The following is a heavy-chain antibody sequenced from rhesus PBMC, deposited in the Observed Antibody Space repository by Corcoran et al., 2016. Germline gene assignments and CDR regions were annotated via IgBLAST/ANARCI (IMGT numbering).Heavy chain of an antibody. J-gene: IGHJ4*01. D-gene: IGHD3-3*01. CDR3: ARVPYYNSWTGYSTYYFDY. V-gene: IGHV2-95*01. CDR1: GFSISTTGTG. Sequence: QVTLKESGPALVKPTQTLTLTCTFSGFSISTTGTGVGWIRQPPGKALEWLPNIYWNDSKYYSTTLKSRLTISKDTSKNQVVLTMTNMDPMDTATYYCARVPYYNSWTGYSTYYFDYWGQGVLVTVSS. CDR2: IYWNDSK.